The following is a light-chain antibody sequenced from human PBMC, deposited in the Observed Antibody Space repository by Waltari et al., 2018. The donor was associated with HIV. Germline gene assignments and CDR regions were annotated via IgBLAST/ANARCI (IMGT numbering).Light chain of an antibody. CDR1: ALVKQY. V-gene: IGLV3-25*03. CDR2: KDT. J-gene: IGLJ1*01. CDR3: QSADTGGTRV. Sequence: SFELTQPPSVSVSPGQTARITCSGDALVKQYTYWYQQKPGQAPVVAIYKDTERPSGIPERFSGSSSGTTVTLTISGVQSEDEADYYCQSADTGGTRVFGPGTKVTVL.